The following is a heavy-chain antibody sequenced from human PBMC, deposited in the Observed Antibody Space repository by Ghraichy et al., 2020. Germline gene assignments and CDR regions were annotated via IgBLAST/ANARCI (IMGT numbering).Heavy chain of an antibody. Sequence: GGSLRLSCVASGFTFSSYGLHWVRQAPGKGLDWVAVISHDGSDKSYADSVKGRFTISRDNSKNTVYLQMNSLRAEDTAVYYCANGLDAGTYYKPLGYWGQGAQVTVSS. V-gene: IGHV3-30*18. J-gene: IGHJ4*02. D-gene: IGHD3-10*01. CDR1: GFTFSSYG. CDR3: ANGLDAGTYYKPLGY. CDR2: ISHDGSDK.